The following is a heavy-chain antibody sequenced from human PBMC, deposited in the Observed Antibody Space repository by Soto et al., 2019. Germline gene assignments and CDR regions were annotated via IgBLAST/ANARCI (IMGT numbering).Heavy chain of an antibody. CDR2: ISDSGTKT. Sequence: GSLRLAGSASVFSISDYAMSWVRQAPGKGLEWVSSISDSGTKTFYADSVKGRFAISRDTSKNTVYMQMNNLRVEDTALYYCAKDGNRKDDYWGQGTVVTVSS. J-gene: IGHJ4*02. CDR1: VFSISDYA. CDR3: AKDGNRKDDY. V-gene: IGHV3-23*01.